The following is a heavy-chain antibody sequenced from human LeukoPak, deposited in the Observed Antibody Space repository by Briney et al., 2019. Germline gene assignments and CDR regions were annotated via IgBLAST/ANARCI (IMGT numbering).Heavy chain of an antibody. D-gene: IGHD2-15*01. Sequence: GGSLRLSCGASGFTFRSYSMSWVRQAPGKGLEWISYISAGGSTMYYVDSVKGRFTIARDDAQNSLSLQMNSLRADDTAVYYCIKEAGYCSGGGCYRRFDSWGQGTLVTVSS. J-gene: IGHJ5*01. CDR1: GFTFRSYS. CDR2: ISAGGSTM. CDR3: IKEAGYCSGGGCYRRFDS. V-gene: IGHV3-48*01.